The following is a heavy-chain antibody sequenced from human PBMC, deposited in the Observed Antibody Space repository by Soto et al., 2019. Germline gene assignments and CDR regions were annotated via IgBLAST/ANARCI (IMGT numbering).Heavy chain of an antibody. CDR2: ISGSGGST. V-gene: IGHV3-23*01. CDR1: GFTFSSYA. Sequence: GGSLRLSCAASGFTFSSYAMSWVRQAPGKGLEWVSAISGSGGSTYYADSVKGRFTISRDNSKNTLYLQMNSLRAEDTAVYYCAKDLGRSESIVVVPAAIQDQWGQGTLVTVSS. CDR3: AKDLGRSESIVVVPAAIQDQ. J-gene: IGHJ4*02. D-gene: IGHD2-2*01.